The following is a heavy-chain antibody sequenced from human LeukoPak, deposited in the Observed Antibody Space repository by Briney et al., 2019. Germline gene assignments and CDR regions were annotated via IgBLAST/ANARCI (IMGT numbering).Heavy chain of an antibody. Sequence: GGSLRLSCAASGFTFSRYSMNWVRQAPGKGLEWVAYISTNSKTIYSGDSVKGRFSISRDNDKNLLYLQMDSLRVEDTAVYHCATYLDSTGYFEEAYDTWGQGTLVTVSA. J-gene: IGHJ4*03. V-gene: IGHV3-48*01. CDR2: ISTNSKTI. CDR3: ATYLDSTGYFEEAYDT. CDR1: GFTFSRYS. D-gene: IGHD3-22*01.